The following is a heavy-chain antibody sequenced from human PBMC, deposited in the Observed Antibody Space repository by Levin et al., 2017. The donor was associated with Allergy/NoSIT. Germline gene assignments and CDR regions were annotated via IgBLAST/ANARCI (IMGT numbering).Heavy chain of an antibody. CDR1: GYSFTSYW. J-gene: IGHJ5*02. CDR3: ARGERDVTAILHCSWFDT. Sequence: PGGSLRLSCKGSGYSFTSYWIGWVRQMPGKGLEWMGIIYPGDSDTIYSPSFQGQVTISADKSISTAYLQWSSLKASDTAIYYCARGERDVTAILHCSWFDTWGQGTLVTVSS. D-gene: IGHD2-21*02. CDR2: IYPGDSDT. V-gene: IGHV5-51*01.